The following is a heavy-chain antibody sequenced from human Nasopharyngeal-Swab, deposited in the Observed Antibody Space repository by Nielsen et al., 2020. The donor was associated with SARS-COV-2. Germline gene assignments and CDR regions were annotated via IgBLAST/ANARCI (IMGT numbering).Heavy chain of an antibody. Sequence: SETLSLTCTVSGGSISSSSSYWGWIRQPPGKGLEWIGSIYYSGSTYYNPSLKSRVTISVDTSKNQFSLKLSSVTAAGTAVYYCARDYKQWLVFDYWGQGTLVTVSS. V-gene: IGHV4-39*07. CDR1: GGSISSSSSY. CDR2: IYYSGST. J-gene: IGHJ4*02. D-gene: IGHD6-19*01. CDR3: ARDYKQWLVFDY.